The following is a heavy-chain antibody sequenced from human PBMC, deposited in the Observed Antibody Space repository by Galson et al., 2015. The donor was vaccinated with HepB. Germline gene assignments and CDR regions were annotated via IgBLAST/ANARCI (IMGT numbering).Heavy chain of an antibody. V-gene: IGHV3-49*04. CDR2: IRSKAYGGTT. D-gene: IGHD6-13*01. CDR3: TRVGAAAETNPDY. Sequence: SLRLSCAASGFTFGDYAMSWVRQAPGKGLEWVGFIRSKAYGGTTEYAASVKGRFTISRDDSKSIAYLQMNSLKTEDTAVYYCTRVGAAAETNPDYWGQGTLVTVSS. J-gene: IGHJ4*02. CDR1: GFTFGDYA.